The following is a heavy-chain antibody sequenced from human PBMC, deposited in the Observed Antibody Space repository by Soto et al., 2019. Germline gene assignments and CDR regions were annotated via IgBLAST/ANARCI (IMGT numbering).Heavy chain of an antibody. D-gene: IGHD4-4*01. CDR1: GGSIGRGGYY. Sequence: PSETRSRTCTVSGGSIGRGGYYWKWIRQPPGKGLEWIGYIYYSGITYYNPSLKSRVTISVDTSKNQFSLKLSSVTAADTAVYYCASGLYSNYRFDYWGQGTLVTVSS. V-gene: IGHV4-30-4*01. J-gene: IGHJ4*02. CDR2: IYYSGIT. CDR3: ASGLYSNYRFDY.